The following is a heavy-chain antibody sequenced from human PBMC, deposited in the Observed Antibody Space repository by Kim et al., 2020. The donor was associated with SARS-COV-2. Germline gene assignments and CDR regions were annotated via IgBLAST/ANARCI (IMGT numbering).Heavy chain of an antibody. CDR3: AHRRGLWDAFDI. V-gene: IGHV2-5*01. J-gene: IGHJ3*02. CDR2: K. D-gene: IGHD3-16*01. Sequence: KRYSPSLKSRLTITKDTSKNQVVLTMTNMDPVDTATYYCAHRRGLWDAFDIWGQGTMVTVSS.